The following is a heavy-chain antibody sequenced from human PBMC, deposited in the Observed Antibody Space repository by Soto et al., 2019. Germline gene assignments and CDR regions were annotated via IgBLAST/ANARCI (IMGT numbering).Heavy chain of an antibody. CDR3: ATEIAALARYYQGMDV. V-gene: IGHV4-59*01. Sequence: SETLSLTCTVSGGSIGSYYWSWIRQPPGKGLEWIGYIYFTGSTNYNPSLKSRVTISLDTSKNQFSLKLSSVTAADTAVYYCATEIAALARYYQGMDVWGQGTTVTVYS. D-gene: IGHD6-13*01. CDR1: GGSIGSYY. J-gene: IGHJ6*02. CDR2: IYFTGST.